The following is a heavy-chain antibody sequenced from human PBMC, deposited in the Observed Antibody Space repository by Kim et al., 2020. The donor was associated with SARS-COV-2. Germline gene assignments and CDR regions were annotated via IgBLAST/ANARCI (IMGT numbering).Heavy chain of an antibody. CDR2: SLFEGDHN. Sequence: GGSLRLSCAASGFILSNSFLHWVRQAPDEGLEWIAVSLFEGDHNLYANSVKGRFTISRDNTKNTLHLQMNRLRVDDTAVYYCARDDLMGKPGQFDPWGQGTMVIVSS. J-gene: IGHJ5*02. CDR1: GFILSNSF. CDR3: ARDDLMGKPGQFDP. D-gene: IGHD2-8*01. V-gene: IGHV3-33*01.